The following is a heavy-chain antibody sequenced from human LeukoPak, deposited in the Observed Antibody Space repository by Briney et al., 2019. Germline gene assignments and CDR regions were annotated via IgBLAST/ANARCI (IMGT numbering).Heavy chain of an antibody. CDR1: GFTFSRHW. Sequence: EGSLRLSCVVSGFTFSRHWMRWVRQAPGKGLVWVSHINGDGSSTNYADSVRGRFTISRDSAKNTLYLQMNSLRAEDTAVYYCARDGVPAAADYWGQGTVVTVSS. CDR2: INGDGSST. J-gene: IGHJ4*02. D-gene: IGHD2-2*01. CDR3: ARDGVPAAADY. V-gene: IGHV3-74*01.